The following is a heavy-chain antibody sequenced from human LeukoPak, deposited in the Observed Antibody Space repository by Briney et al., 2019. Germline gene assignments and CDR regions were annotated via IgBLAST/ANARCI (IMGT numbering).Heavy chain of an antibody. J-gene: IGHJ4*02. Sequence: PGGSLRLSCAASGFTFSSYSMSWVRQAPGKGLEWVSSISGSSYYIHYADSVKGRFTISRDNAKNSLYLQMNSLRDEDTAVYYCARSNFDGSGYYFYDYWGQGTLVTVSS. V-gene: IGHV3-21*01. D-gene: IGHD3-22*01. CDR3: ARSNFDGSGYYFYDY. CDR1: GFTFSSYS. CDR2: ISGSSYYI.